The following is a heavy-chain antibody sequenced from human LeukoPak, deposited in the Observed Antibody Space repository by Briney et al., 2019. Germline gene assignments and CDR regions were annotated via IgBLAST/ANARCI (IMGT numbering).Heavy chain of an antibody. CDR2: INGSGEST. D-gene: IGHD3-10*01. CDR3: AKWGSGSYYKGSFDY. Sequence: GGSLRLSCAASGFTVSSNYMSWVRQAPGKGLEWVSAINGSGESTYYADSVKGRFTISRDNSKNTLYLQMNSLRAEDTAVYYCAKWGSGSYYKGSFDYWGQGTLVTVSS. V-gene: IGHV3-23*01. J-gene: IGHJ4*02. CDR1: GFTVSSNY.